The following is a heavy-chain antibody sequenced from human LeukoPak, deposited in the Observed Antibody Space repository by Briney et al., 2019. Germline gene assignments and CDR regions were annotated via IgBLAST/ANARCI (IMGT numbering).Heavy chain of an antibody. CDR3: ATTRVTTTRLDY. J-gene: IGHJ4*02. CDR2: INPNSGVT. V-gene: IGHV1-2*02. D-gene: IGHD5-12*01. CDR1: GYTFIGYY. Sequence: RASVKVSCKASGYTFIGYYMHWVRQAPGQGLEWMGWINPNSGVTNYAQKFQGRVTMTRDTSISTAYMELTSLRSDDTAVYYCATTRVTTTRLDYWGQGTLVT.